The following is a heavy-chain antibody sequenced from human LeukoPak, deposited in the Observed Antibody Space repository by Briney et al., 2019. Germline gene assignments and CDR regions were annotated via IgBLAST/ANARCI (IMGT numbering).Heavy chain of an antibody. CDR2: ISGGGEST. V-gene: IGHV3-23*01. J-gene: IGHJ4*02. CDR1: GFTFSTYA. Sequence: PGGSLRLSCAASGFTFSTYAMNWVRQAPGKGLEWVSAISGGGESTYNADSVKGRFIISRDNSKNTLYLQMNGLRAEDTAIYYCAKGEGGSCSSSSCSTYFDSWGQGTLVTVSS. CDR3: AKGEGGSCSSSSCSTYFDS. D-gene: IGHD2-15*01.